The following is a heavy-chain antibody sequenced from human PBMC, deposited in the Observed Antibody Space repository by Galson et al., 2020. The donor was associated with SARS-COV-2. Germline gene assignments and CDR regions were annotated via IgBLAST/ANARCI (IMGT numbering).Heavy chain of an antibody. CDR1: GFTFDDYA. CDR2: ISWNSGSI. J-gene: IGHJ2*01. D-gene: IGHD3-10*01. Sequence: GGSLRLSCAASGFTFDDYAMHWVRQAPGKGLEWVAGISWNSGSIGDADPVKGRFTISRDNAKNSLYLQMNSLRAEDTALYYCANGGGFGELWYFELWGRGTLVTVSS. CDR3: ANGGGFGELWYFEL. V-gene: IGHV3-9*01.